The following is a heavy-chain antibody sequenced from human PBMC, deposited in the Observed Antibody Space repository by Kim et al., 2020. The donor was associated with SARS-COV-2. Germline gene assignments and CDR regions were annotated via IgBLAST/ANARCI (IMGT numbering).Heavy chain of an antibody. V-gene: IGHV4-59*01. CDR1: GGSISTYY. D-gene: IGHD1-26*01. J-gene: IGHJ3*01. CDR3: VRDWRGVGTWDGFDL. Sequence: SETLSLTCTVSGGSISTYYWTWIRQPPGKGLEWIGYVYYTGSTNYNPSLKSRLTILVDTPKNSFSLTLNSVTAADTAVYFCVRDWRGVGTWDGFDLWGQGTMVTVSS. CDR2: VYYTGST.